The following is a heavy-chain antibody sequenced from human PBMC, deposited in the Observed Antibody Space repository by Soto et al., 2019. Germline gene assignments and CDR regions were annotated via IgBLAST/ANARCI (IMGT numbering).Heavy chain of an antibody. CDR3: ARHERYQLPNNYYNYMDL. Sequence: PSETLSLTCTVSGASISSYYWSWIRQPPGKGLEWIGFIYYSGSTNYNPSLRGRVTISVDTSNNRFSLRLSSVTAADMAVYYCARHERYQLPNNYYNYMDLWGTGSTVTVSS. J-gene: IGHJ6*03. CDR1: GASISSYY. CDR2: IYYSGST. D-gene: IGHD2-2*01. V-gene: IGHV4-59*08.